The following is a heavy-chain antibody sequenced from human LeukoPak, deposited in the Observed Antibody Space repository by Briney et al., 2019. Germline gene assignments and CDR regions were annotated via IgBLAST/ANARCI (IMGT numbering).Heavy chain of an antibody. CDR1: GFTFDDYA. CDR2: ISWNSGSI. D-gene: IGHD3-3*01. V-gene: IGHV3-9*03. J-gene: IGHJ4*02. Sequence: PGRSLRLSCAASGFTFDDYAMHWVRQAPGKGLECVSGISWNSGSIGYADSVKGRFTISRDNAKNSLYLQMNSLRAEDMALYYCAKDWSDFWSGYYENWGQGTLVTVSS. CDR3: AKDWSDFWSGYYEN.